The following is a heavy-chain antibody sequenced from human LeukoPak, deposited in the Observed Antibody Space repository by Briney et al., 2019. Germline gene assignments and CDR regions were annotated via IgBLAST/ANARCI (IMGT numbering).Heavy chain of an antibody. Sequence: PGGSLRLSCAGSGFTFSSYGMHWVRQAPGKGLEWVAVISYDGSNKYYADSVKGRFTISRDNSKNTLYLQMNSLRAEDTAVYYCAKDLGVLLSGMDVWGQGTTVTVSS. CDR1: GFTFSSYG. CDR3: AKDLGVLLSGMDV. CDR2: ISYDGSNK. V-gene: IGHV3-30*18. J-gene: IGHJ6*02. D-gene: IGHD2-8*01.